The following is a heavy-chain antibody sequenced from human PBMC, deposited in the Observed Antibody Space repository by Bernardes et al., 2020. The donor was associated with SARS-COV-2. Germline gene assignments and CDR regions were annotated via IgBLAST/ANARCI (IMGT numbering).Heavy chain of an antibody. Sequence: GGSLRLSCAASGFTFSSSVMNWVRQTPGKGLEWVSGIKWNGGSTGYADFVKGRFTISRDNAKNSLYLQMNSLRAEDTALYHCVRGYYDGPFDSWGQGTLVTVSS. V-gene: IGHV3-20*01. D-gene: IGHD3-3*01. CDR3: VRGYYDGPFDS. CDR1: GFTFSSSV. J-gene: IGHJ4*02. CDR2: IKWNGGST.